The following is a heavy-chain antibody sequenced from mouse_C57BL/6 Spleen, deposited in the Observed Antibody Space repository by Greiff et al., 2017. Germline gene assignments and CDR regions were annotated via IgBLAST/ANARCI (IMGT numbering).Heavy chain of an antibody. J-gene: IGHJ4*01. CDR3: ARYGGSKKAMDY. D-gene: IGHD1-1*01. CDR1: GYTFTSYW. CDR2: IHPNSGST. Sequence: QVQLQQPGAELVKPGASVKLSCKASGYTFTSYWMHWVKQRPGQGLEWIGMIHPNSGSTNYNEKFKSKATLTVDKSSSTAYMQLSSLTSEDSAVYYCARYGGSKKAMDYWGQGTSVTVSS. V-gene: IGHV1-64*01.